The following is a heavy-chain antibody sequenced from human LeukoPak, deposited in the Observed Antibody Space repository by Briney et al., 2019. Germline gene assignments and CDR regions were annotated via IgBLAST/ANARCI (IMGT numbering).Heavy chain of an antibody. D-gene: IGHD1/OR15-1a*01. J-gene: IGHJ4*02. CDR1: GGSFSDYY. CDR3: ARVGEHLDLWRIDY. CDR2: IYYSGST. Sequence: SETLSLTCAVYGGSFSDYYWSWIRQPPGKGLEWIGYIYYSGSTYYNPSLKSRVTISVDTSKNQFSLKLSSVTAADTAVYYCARVGEHLDLWRIDYWGQGTLVTVSS. V-gene: IGHV4-30-4*01.